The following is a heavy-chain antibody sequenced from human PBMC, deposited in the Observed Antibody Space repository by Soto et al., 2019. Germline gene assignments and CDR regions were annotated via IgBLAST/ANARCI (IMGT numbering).Heavy chain of an antibody. CDR3: ARDDGNDANALDY. V-gene: IGHV3-33*01. J-gene: IGHJ4*02. CDR2: IWNDGIRK. Sequence: GGSLRLSCAASGFTFSKYGMHWVRQAPGKGLEWVALIWNDGIRKVYVDSVKGRFTISRDNSKNTLDLQMNNLRDEDTAVYYCARDDGNDANALDYWGPGTLVTVSS. CDR1: GFTFSKYG.